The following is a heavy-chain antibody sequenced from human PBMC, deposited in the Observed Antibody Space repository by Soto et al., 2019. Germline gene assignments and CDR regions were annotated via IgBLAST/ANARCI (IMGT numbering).Heavy chain of an antibody. CDR1: RFSFTSYW. V-gene: IGHV5-51*01. Sequence: GESLKISCKVSRFSFTSYWIGWVRQMPGKGLEWMGIIYPGDSDTRYSPSFQGQVTISADKSISTAYLQWSSLKASDTAMYYCARLMAVRGTCGMDVWGKGTTDTVSS. J-gene: IGHJ6*04. D-gene: IGHD6-19*01. CDR2: IYPGDSDT. CDR3: ARLMAVRGTCGMDV.